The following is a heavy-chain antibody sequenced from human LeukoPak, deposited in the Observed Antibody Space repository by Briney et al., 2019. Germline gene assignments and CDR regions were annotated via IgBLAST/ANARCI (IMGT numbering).Heavy chain of an antibody. CDR3: ARGPSYGSGSPERAVDMDL. J-gene: IGHJ6*03. CDR2: INNRGST. CDR1: GGSFIGNY. V-gene: IGHV4-34*01. Sequence: PSETLPETCAVYGGSFIGNYWSWIRQPPGKGLEWIGEINNRGSTNYNPSLKSRVTISMDTSKNQFSLKLSSVTAADTAVYYCARGPSYGSGSPERAVDMDLWGKGTMVTVSS. D-gene: IGHD3-10*01.